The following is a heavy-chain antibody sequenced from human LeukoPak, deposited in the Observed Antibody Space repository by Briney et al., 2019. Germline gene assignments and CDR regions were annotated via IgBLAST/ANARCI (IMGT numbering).Heavy chain of an antibody. D-gene: IGHD3-9*01. Sequence: PSETLSLTCAVYGGSLSGYYWSWIRQPPGKGLEWIGEINHSGSTNYNPSLKSRVTISVDTSKNQFSLKLSSVTAADTAAYYCARDILTGCTFDPWGQGTLVTVSS. V-gene: IGHV4-34*01. CDR2: INHSGST. CDR3: ARDILTGCTFDP. CDR1: GGSLSGYY. J-gene: IGHJ5*02.